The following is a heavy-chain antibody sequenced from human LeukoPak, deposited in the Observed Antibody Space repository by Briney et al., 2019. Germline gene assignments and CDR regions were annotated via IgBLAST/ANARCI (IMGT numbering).Heavy chain of an antibody. CDR1: GFTFSSYA. J-gene: IGHJ4*02. Sequence: GGSLRLSCAASGFTFSSYAMHWVRQAPGKGLEWVAVISYDGSNKYYADSVKGRFTISRGNSKNTLYLQMNSLRAEDTAVYYCARDSGVDNFDYWGQGTLVTVSS. V-gene: IGHV3-30-3*01. CDR3: ARDSGVDNFDY. CDR2: ISYDGSNK. D-gene: IGHD5-12*01.